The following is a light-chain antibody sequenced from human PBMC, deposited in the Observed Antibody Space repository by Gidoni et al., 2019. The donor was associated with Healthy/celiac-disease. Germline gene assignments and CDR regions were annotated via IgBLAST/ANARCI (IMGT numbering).Light chain of an antibody. J-gene: IGKJ2*01. CDR2: GAS. Sequence: EIEMTQSPATLSVSPGERATLSCRASQSVSRNLAWYQQKPGQAPRLLIYGASTRATGIPARFSGSGSGTEFTLTISSLQSEDFAVYYCQQYNNWPPLTFGQGTKLEIK. CDR1: QSVSRN. V-gene: IGKV3-15*01. CDR3: QQYNNWPPLT.